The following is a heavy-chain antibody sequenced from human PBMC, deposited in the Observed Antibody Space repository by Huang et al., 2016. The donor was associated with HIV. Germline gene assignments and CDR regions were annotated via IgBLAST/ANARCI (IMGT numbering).Heavy chain of an antibody. D-gene: IGHD3-22*01. Sequence: EVQLAQSGPEVKKPGESLKISCKGSGFSFTNYWLGWVRQVPVKGLEWMCVIYPGDSDTKYSPSFQGQVTISADKSISTADLQWSSLKASDTAMYYCVRSTSGYYYRTDYWGQGTLVTVSS. CDR2: IYPGDSDT. CDR1: GFSFTNYW. J-gene: IGHJ4*02. V-gene: IGHV5-51*01. CDR3: VRSTSGYYYRTDY.